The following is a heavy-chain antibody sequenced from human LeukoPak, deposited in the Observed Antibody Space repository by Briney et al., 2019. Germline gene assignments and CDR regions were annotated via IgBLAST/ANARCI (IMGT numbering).Heavy chain of an antibody. CDR3: ASPSSGQSFDI. J-gene: IGHJ3*02. D-gene: IGHD3-22*01. CDR1: GFTVSDNY. Sequence: PGGSLRLSCAAPGFTVSDNYMNWGRQAPGTGLEWVSVMYSGGTTYYADSVKGRFSISRDKSKNTVFLQMSSLKAEDTAVYYCASPSSGQSFDIWGQGTTVTVSS. V-gene: IGHV3-53*01. CDR2: MYSGGTT.